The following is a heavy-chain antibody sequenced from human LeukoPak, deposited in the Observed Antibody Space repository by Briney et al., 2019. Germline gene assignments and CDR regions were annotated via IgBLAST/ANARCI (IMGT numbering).Heavy chain of an antibody. Sequence: PSETLSLTCTVSGGSISSYYWSWIRQSPGKGLEWIGYIYYSGSTNYNPSLKGRVTISVDTSKNQFSLKLSSVTAADTAVYYCARVKGNWNDVHYYYYGMDVWGKGTTVTVSS. V-gene: IGHV4-59*01. CDR3: ARVKGNWNDVHYYYYGMDV. CDR2: IYYSGST. D-gene: IGHD1-1*01. J-gene: IGHJ6*04. CDR1: GGSISSYY.